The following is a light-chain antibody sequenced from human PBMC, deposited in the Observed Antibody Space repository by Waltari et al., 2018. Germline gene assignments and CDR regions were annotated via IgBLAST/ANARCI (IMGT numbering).Light chain of an antibody. CDR1: QSVSNSY. Sequence: EIVLMQSPGTLSLSPGERATLSCRASQSVSNSYLAWYQQKPGQAPRLLIYGASSRATGIPDRFSGSGSGTDFTLTISRLEPEDFAVYYCQQYGSSPPYTFGQGTKLEIK. J-gene: IGKJ2*01. V-gene: IGKV3-20*01. CDR3: QQYGSSPPYT. CDR2: GAS.